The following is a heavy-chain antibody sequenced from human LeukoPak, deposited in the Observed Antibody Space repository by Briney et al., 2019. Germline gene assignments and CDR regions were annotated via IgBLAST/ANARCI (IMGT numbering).Heavy chain of an antibody. CDR1: GYIFTDYY. CDR3: ASNTGSDGSGYAY. Sequence: ASVKVSCKASGYIFTDYYMHWVRQAPGQGLEWMGWINPNSGGTNYAQKLQGRVTMTTDTSTSTAYMDLRSLRSDDTAVYYCASNTGSDGSGYAYWGQGTLVTVSS. CDR2: INPNSGGT. D-gene: IGHD3-22*01. V-gene: IGHV1-2*02. J-gene: IGHJ4*02.